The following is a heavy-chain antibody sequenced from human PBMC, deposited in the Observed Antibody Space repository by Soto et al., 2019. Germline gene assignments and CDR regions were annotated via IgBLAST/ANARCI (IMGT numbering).Heavy chain of an antibody. J-gene: IGHJ5*02. CDR3: ARVRPGNWFDP. Sequence: QLQLQESGSGLVKPSQTLSLTCAVSGGSISSGGYSWSWIRQPPGKGLEWIGYIYHSGSTYYNPSLKSRVTISVDRSKNQFSLKLSSVTAADPAVYYCARVRPGNWFDPWGQGTLVTVSS. CDR2: IYHSGST. V-gene: IGHV4-30-2*01. CDR1: GGSISSGGYS. D-gene: IGHD2-2*01.